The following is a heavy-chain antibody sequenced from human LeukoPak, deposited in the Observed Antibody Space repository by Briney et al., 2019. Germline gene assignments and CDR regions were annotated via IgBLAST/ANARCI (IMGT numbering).Heavy chain of an antibody. CDR2: IYYSGST. Sequence: TSETLSLTCTVSGGSISSSSYYWGWIRQPPGKGLEWIGSIYYSGSTYYNPSLKSRVTISVDTSKNQFSLKLSSVTAADTAVYYCARGEYIAAAQYAYWGQGTLVTVSS. CDR3: ARGEYIAAAQYAY. CDR1: GGSISSSSYY. D-gene: IGHD6-13*01. J-gene: IGHJ4*02. V-gene: IGHV4-39*01.